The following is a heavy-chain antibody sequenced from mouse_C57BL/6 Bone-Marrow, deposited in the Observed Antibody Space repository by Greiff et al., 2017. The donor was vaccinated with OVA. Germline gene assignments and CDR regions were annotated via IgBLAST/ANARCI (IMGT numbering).Heavy chain of an antibody. D-gene: IGHD4-1*01. CDR2: IYPGDGDT. J-gene: IGHJ3*01. Sequence: VQLVESGPELVKPGASVKISCKASGYAFSSSWMNWVKQRPGKGLEWIGRIYPGDGDTNYNGKFKGKATLTADKSSSTAYMQLSSLTSEDSAVYFCASWESWFAYWGQGTLVTVSA. CDR1: GYAFSSSW. V-gene: IGHV1-82*01. CDR3: ASWESWFAY.